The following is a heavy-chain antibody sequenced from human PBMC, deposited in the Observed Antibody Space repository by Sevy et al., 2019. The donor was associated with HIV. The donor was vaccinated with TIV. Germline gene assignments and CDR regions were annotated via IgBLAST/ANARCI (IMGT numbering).Heavy chain of an antibody. D-gene: IGHD3-9*01. CDR1: GISFTTSG. CDR3: AKDFTGYNGMDV. CDR2: ISYHGRDK. Sequence: GGSLRLSCVVYGISFTTSGMHWVRQAPGKGLEWVAVISYHGRDKFYAESVKGRSTISRDNSKNMLYLQMNSLRAEDTAVYYCAKDFTGYNGMDVWGQGTMVTVSS. V-gene: IGHV3-30*18. J-gene: IGHJ6*02.